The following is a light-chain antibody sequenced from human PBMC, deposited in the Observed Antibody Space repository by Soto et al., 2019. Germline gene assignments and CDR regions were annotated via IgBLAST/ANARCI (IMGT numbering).Light chain of an antibody. Sequence: EIVLTQSPDTLSFSPGERATLSCRASQSVSSTFLAWYQQKPGQAPRLLIYGASNRATGIPDRFSGGGSGTDFTLTISRLEPEDFAVYYCQQYGGSPLYTFGQGTKVEIK. CDR1: QSVSSTF. J-gene: IGKJ2*01. CDR3: QQYGGSPLYT. CDR2: GAS. V-gene: IGKV3-20*01.